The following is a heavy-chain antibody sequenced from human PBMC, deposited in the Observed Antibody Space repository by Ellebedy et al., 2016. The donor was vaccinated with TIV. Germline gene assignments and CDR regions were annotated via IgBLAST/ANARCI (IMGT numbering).Heavy chain of an antibody. V-gene: IGHV1-46*01. J-gene: IGHJ4*02. CDR3: ARERYSRVELDY. D-gene: IGHD6-13*01. Sequence: AASVKVSCKASGYTFTSSYMHWVRQAPGQGLEWMGIINPSGGSTSYAQKFQGRVTITRDTSASTAYMELSSLRSEDTAVYYCARERYSRVELDYWGQGTLVTVSS. CDR1: GYTFTSSY. CDR2: INPSGGST.